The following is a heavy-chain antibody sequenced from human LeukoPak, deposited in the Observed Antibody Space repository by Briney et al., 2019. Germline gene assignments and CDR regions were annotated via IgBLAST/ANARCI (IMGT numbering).Heavy chain of an antibody. Sequence: SETLSLTCTVSGGSISSYYWSWIRQPPGKGLEWIGYIYYSGSTNYNPSLKSRVTISVDTSKNQFSLKLNSVTAADTAVYYCARRTAETYWRGPFDHWGQGTLVTVSS. J-gene: IGHJ4*02. D-gene: IGHD2-8*02. V-gene: IGHV4-59*08. CDR2: IYYSGST. CDR1: GGSISSYY. CDR3: ARRTAETYWRGPFDH.